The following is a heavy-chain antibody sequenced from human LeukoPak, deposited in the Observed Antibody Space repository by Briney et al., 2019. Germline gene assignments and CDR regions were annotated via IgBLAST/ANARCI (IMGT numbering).Heavy chain of an antibody. CDR1: GASMNTHY. J-gene: IGHJ4*02. Sequence: PSETLSLTCAVSGASMNTHYWSWIRQPSGKGLEWIGYMLDTVTTKDNPSLKSRFTLSADTSKNQFSLRLTSVTAADTAVYYCATIKRGNIFGYFDFWGQGIPVTVSS. D-gene: IGHD5-18*01. CDR3: ATIKRGNIFGYFDF. CDR2: MLDTVTT. V-gene: IGHV4-59*11.